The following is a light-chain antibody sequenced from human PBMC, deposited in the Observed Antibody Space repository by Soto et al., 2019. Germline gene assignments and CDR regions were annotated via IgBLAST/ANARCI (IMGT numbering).Light chain of an antibody. V-gene: IGLV2-11*01. J-gene: IGLJ3*02. CDR1: SSDVGDYNY. Sequence: QSALTQPRSVSGSPGQSVTISCTGTSSDVGDYNYVSWYQQHPGKAPKLMIYDVSKRPSGVPDRCSGSKSGNTASLTISGLQDEDEADYHCCSYAGSYSWVFGGGTKLTVL. CDR3: CSYAGSYSWV. CDR2: DVS.